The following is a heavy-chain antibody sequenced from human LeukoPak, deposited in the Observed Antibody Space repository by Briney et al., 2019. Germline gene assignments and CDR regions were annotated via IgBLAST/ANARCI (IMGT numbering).Heavy chain of an antibody. Sequence: SGPTLVKPTQTLTLTCTFSGFSLTTSGMGVGWIRQPPGQALEWLALIYLNDDKRYSPSLKSRVTITKDTSRNQVVLTVTNMDPVDTATYYCVFDSPLSNRPCFDPWGQGILVTVSS. CDR2: IYLNDDK. CDR3: VFDSPLSNRPCFDP. V-gene: IGHV2-5*04. D-gene: IGHD1/OR15-1a*01. CDR1: GFSLTTSGMG. J-gene: IGHJ5*02.